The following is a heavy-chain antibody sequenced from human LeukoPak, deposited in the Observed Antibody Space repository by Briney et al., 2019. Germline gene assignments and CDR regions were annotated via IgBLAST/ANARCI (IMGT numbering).Heavy chain of an antibody. J-gene: IGHJ6*02. CDR2: IYYSGST. CDR3: ARVPMGIYYYYGMDV. Sequence: SETLSLTCTVSGGSISGYYWSWIRQPPGKGLEWIGYIYYSGSTNYNPSLKSRVTISVDTSKNQFSLKLSSMTAADTAVYYCARVPMGIYYYYGMDVWGQGTTVTVSS. V-gene: IGHV4-59*01. CDR1: GGSISGYY. D-gene: IGHD6-13*01.